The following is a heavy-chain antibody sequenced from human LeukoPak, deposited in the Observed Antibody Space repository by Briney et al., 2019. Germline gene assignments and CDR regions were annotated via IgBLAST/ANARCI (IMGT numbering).Heavy chain of an antibody. CDR2: IYNSGTT. Sequence: SETLSLTCTVSGGYIRNYYWSWIRQPPGKGLEWVGYIYNSGTTDYNPSLKSRVSISADTSKNQFSLKLTSVTAADTAVYYCARSSSTGGWGGWFDPWGQGTLVTVSS. CDR1: GGYIRNYY. J-gene: IGHJ5*02. V-gene: IGHV4-59*01. D-gene: IGHD2-8*02. CDR3: ARSSSTGGWGGWFDP.